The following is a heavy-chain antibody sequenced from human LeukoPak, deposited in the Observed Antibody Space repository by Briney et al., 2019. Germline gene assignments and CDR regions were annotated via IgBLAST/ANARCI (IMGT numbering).Heavy chain of an antibody. D-gene: IGHD3-10*01. CDR2: IHNGGST. CDR3: ARDRGAYGRAFDY. V-gene: IGHV3-66*01. J-gene: IGHJ4*02. CDR1: GFIVSNNY. Sequence: GGSLRLSCAVSGFIVSNNYMSWVRQAPGKGLEWVSVIHNGGSTYYADSVKGRFTISRDNSKNMLYLQMNSLRVEDTADYYCARDRGAYGRAFDYWGLGTLVTVSS.